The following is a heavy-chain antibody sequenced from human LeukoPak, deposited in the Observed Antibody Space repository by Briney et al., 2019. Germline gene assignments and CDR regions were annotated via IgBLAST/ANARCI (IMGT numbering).Heavy chain of an antibody. V-gene: IGHV5-51*01. CDR3: ARLGPISYYYDSSGSYFDY. CDR1: GYRFTSYW. D-gene: IGHD3-22*01. CDR2: IYPGDSDT. J-gene: IGHJ4*02. Sequence: GESLKISCKSSGYRFTSYWIGWVRQMPGKGLECMGIIYPGDSDTRYSPTFQGQVTISADKSISTAYLHWSSLKASDTAMYYCARLGPISYYYDSSGSYFDYWGQGTLVTVSS.